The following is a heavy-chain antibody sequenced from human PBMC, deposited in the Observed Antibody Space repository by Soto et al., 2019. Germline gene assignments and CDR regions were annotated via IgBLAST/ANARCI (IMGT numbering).Heavy chain of an antibody. V-gene: IGHV1-18*01. CDR2: ISGYNGNT. D-gene: IGHD2-2*01. J-gene: IGHJ6*03. CDR3: ARDLHIVVVPVAMSNYYYYYYMDV. CDR1: GYTFTSYG. Sequence: ASVKVSCKASGYTFTSYGISWVRQAPGQGLEWMGWISGYNGNTKYAQKFQGRVTLTTDTSTSTAYMELRSLRSDDTAVYYCARDLHIVVVPVAMSNYYYYYYMDVWGKGTTVTVSS.